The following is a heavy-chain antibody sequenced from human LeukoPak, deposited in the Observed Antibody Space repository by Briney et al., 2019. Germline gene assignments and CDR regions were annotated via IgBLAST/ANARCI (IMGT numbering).Heavy chain of an antibody. J-gene: IGHJ4*02. CDR1: GFTFSSYG. V-gene: IGHV3-33*01. CDR2: IWYDGSNK. Sequence: GRSLRLSCAASGFTFSSYGMHWVRQAPGKGLEWVAVIWYDGSNKYYADSVEGRFTISRDNSKNTLYLQMNSLRAEDTAVYYCAREGPYYFDYWGQGTLVTVSS. CDR3: AREGPYYFDY.